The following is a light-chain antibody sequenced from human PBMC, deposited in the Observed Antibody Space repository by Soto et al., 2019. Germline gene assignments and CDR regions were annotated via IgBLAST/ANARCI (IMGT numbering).Light chain of an antibody. J-gene: IGKJ4*01. CDR2: GVS. CDR3: QQSYGAQFT. V-gene: IGKV1-39*01. Sequence: DIQPTQPPSSLSSSVGDEVTITCRASQGISHYLTWYQQKPGRAPTLLIYGVSTLQSGVPSRFSGGGSGTDFTLTISNLQLEDFATYYYQQSYGAQFTFGGGTRVEIK. CDR1: QGISHY.